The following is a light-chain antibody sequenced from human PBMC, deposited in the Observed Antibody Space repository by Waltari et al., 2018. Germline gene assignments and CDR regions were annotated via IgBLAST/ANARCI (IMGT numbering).Light chain of an antibody. J-gene: IGKJ3*01. CDR1: HDVDDF. Sequence: DIQMSQSPSSLSASVGDRVTITCQASHDVDDFVNWYQQKPGKAPKVLIFDASNLKTGVPSRFTGRGSGTHFSLTINNLQPEDVATYYSQQYDRVPFTFGPGT. CDR3: QQYDRVPFT. V-gene: IGKV1-33*01. CDR2: DAS.